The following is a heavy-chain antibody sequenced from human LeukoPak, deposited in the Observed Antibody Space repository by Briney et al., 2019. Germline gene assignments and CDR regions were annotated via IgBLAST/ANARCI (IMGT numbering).Heavy chain of an antibody. CDR1: GGSISSSYYY. CDR2: IYYSGST. J-gene: IGHJ4*02. CDR3: AVVVRRYFDY. Sequence: PSETLSLTCTVSGGSISSSYYYWGWIRQPPGKGLEWIGTIYYSGSTYYNPSLKSRVTISVDTSKNQFSLKLSSVTAADTAVYYCAVVVRRYFDYWGQGTLVTVSS. D-gene: IGHD2-15*01. V-gene: IGHV4-39*07.